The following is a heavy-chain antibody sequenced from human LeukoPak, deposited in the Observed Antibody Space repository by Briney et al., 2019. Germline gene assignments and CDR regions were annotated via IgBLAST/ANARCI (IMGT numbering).Heavy chain of an antibody. CDR3: VKVAKYYYGSETYYFFEH. D-gene: IGHD3-10*01. J-gene: IGHJ4*02. V-gene: IGHV3-7*01. CDR1: GFTFSSYS. CDR2: IKPDGRDT. Sequence: GGSLRLSCAASGFTFSSYSMSWVRQAPGKGLEWVATIKPDGRDTYYVDSVKGRFTISRDNAKNSLDLQMNSLRVEDTAIYYCVKVAKYYYGSETYYFFEHWGQGTPVTASS.